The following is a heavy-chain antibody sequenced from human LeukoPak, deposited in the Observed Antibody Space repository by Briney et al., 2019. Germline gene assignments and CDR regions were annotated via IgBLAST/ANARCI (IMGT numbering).Heavy chain of an antibody. CDR1: GFPFSSYA. CDR3: AKDYGDYATYGMDV. V-gene: IGHV3-23*01. J-gene: IGHJ6*02. D-gene: IGHD4-17*01. Sequence: GGSLRLSCAASGFPFSSYAMSWVRQAPGKGLEWVSAISGNGGSTYHVDSVKGRFTISRDNSKNTLYLQMTSRRAEDTAVYYCAKDYGDYATYGMDVWGQGTTVTVSS. CDR2: ISGNGGST.